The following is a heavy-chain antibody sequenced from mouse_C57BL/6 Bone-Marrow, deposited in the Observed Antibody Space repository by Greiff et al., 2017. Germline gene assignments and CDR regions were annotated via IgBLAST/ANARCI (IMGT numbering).Heavy chain of an antibody. CDR2: ILGGGST. V-gene: IGHV2-9*01. Sequence: VKLMESGPGLVAPSQSLSITCSVSGFSLTSSGVDWVRQPPGKGLEWLGVILGGGSTNYNSSLMSRLSISKDNSKSQVFLQMISLQTDDTAMYYGAKAAGDDYYYAMDYWGQGTSVTVSS. CDR1: GFSLTSSG. CDR3: AKAAGDDYYYAMDY. J-gene: IGHJ4*01. D-gene: IGHD2-4*01.